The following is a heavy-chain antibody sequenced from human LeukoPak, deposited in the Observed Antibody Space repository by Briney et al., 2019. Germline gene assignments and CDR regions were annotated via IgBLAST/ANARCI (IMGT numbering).Heavy chain of an antibody. CDR2: ISGSGGST. Sequence: TGGSLRLSCAASGFTFSSYAMSWVRQAPGKGLEWVSAISGSGGSTYYADSVKGRFTISRDNSKNTLYLQMNSLRAEDTAVYYCAKVRGSSGWYPDYWGQGTLVTVSS. CDR3: AKVRGSSGWYPDY. CDR1: GFTFSSYA. D-gene: IGHD6-19*01. J-gene: IGHJ4*02. V-gene: IGHV3-23*01.